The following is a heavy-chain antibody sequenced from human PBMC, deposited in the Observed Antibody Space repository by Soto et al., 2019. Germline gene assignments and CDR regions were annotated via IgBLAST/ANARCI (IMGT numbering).Heavy chain of an antibody. J-gene: IGHJ6*02. CDR3: VKDKGATIKKVTMDV. Sequence: GGSLRLSCAASGFTFNSYAIHWVRQVPGKGLEYVSAISSSGGSTYYADSVEDRFTISRDNSKNTLYLQMGSLRTEDTAIYYCVKDKGATIKKVTMDVWGQGTTVTVSS. D-gene: IGHD2-21*02. V-gene: IGHV3-64D*08. CDR1: GFTFNSYA. CDR2: ISSSGGST.